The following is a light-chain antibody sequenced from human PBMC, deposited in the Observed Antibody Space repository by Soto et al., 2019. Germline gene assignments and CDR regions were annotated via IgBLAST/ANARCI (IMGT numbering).Light chain of an antibody. V-gene: IGKV1D-12*01. Sequence: DIQMTQSPSSVSASVGDRVTITCRASQGISSWLVWYQQKPGKAPKLLIYAASSLQSGVPSRFSGSGSGTDFTLTISSLQPEDFATYYCQQANSCPPTFGQGTKLEIK. CDR2: AAS. CDR3: QQANSCPPT. J-gene: IGKJ2*01. CDR1: QGISSW.